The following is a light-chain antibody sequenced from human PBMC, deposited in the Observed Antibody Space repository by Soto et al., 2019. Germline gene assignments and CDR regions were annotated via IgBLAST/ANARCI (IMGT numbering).Light chain of an antibody. J-gene: IGKJ5*01. CDR3: QHYNPWPRIT. CDR2: GAS. CDR1: QSVSSS. Sequence: DRVITDPTGALSGSRVDLASRCSSTSQSVSSSLAWYQQKPGQAPRLLIYGASTRATGIPARFSGSGSGTELTLYVSGLQSQDFAVSSCQHYNPWPRITWGRGTRLEIK. V-gene: IGKV3-15*01.